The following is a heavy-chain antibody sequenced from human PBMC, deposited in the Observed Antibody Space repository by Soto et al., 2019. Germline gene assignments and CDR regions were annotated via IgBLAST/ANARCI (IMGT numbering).Heavy chain of an antibody. CDR3: ARHLNYNYFDY. CDR2: IYHGGTT. V-gene: IGHV4-59*01. D-gene: IGHD3-10*01. Sequence: PSETLSLTCSVSGASISSYYWSWIRQPPGKGLEWLGYIYHGGTTSYNPSLQSRVTISLDTSKNQFSLKLTSATAADTAVYYCARHLNYNYFDYWGQGTLVTVSS. CDR1: GASISSYY. J-gene: IGHJ4*02.